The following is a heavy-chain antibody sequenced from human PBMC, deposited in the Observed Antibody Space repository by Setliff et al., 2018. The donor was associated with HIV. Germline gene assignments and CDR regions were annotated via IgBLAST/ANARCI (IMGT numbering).Heavy chain of an antibody. D-gene: IGHD3-9*01. CDR1: QYTFTTYW. V-gene: IGHV5-51*01. CDR2: IYPSDSNI. J-gene: IGHJ2*01. CDR3: ARALDFLTEQLNWFFPL. Sequence: PGESLKISCKGSQYTFTTYWIGWVRQVPGRGLEWMALIYPSDSNIYYSPSFQDQVTISVDKSISTAYLQWSSLKASDTAIYYCARALDFLTEQLNWFFPLWGRGTLVTVSS.